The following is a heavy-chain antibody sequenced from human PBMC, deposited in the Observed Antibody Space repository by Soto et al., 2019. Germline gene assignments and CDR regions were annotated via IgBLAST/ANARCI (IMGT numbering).Heavy chain of an antibody. CDR1: GLTVSGDH. D-gene: IGHD1-26*01. CDR3: ARDERGPFDY. V-gene: IGHV3-53*01. J-gene: IGHJ4*02. Sequence: GGSLRLSCAASGLTVSGDHMSWVRQAPGKGLQWVSLIHSDGSTYYADSVKGRFTISRDSSKNTVSLQMNSLRADDTALYFCARDERGPFDYWGQGTLVTVSS. CDR2: IHSDGST.